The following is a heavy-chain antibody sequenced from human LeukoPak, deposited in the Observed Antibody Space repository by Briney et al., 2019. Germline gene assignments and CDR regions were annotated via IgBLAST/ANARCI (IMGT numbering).Heavy chain of an antibody. CDR3: ARVPTVTFFDY. D-gene: IGHD4-17*01. J-gene: IGHJ4*02. CDR1: GGSFSAFF. Sequence: PSETLSLTCAVSGGSFSAFFWRWIRQPPGKGLEWIGDVGHSGSADYNPSLKSRVTISVDTSKNQFSLKLSSVTAADTAVYYCARVPTVTFFDYWGQGTLVTVSS. CDR2: VGHSGSA. V-gene: IGHV4-34*01.